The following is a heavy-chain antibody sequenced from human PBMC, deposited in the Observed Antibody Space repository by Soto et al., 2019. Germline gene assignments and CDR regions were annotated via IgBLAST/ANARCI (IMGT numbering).Heavy chain of an antibody. J-gene: IGHJ4*02. CDR2: ISPMFGAA. Sequence: QVQLVQSGAEMKKPGSSVKVSCQSSGGTFNTYAMNWVRQAPGQGPEWMGDISPMFGAANYAPKFQGRVTITAGESTGTSYMQLSSLTSEYTALYFCAREVQVHTPAFVYWGQGTLVTVSS. CDR3: AREVQVHTPAFVY. CDR1: GGTFNTYA. D-gene: IGHD3-10*01. V-gene: IGHV1-69*19.